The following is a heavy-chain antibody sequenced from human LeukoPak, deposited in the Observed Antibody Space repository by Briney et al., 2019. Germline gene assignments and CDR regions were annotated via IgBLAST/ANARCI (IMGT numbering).Heavy chain of an antibody. CDR2: ISYDGSNK. Sequence: GGSLRLSCVASGFTFSSYAMHWVRQAPGKGLEWVAVISYDGSNKYYADSVKGRFTISRDNSKNTLYLQMNSLRAEDTAVYYCARAWSAYAFDIWGQGTMVTVSS. V-gene: IGHV3-30*04. CDR1: GFTFSSYA. CDR3: ARAWSAYAFDI. J-gene: IGHJ3*02. D-gene: IGHD3-3*01.